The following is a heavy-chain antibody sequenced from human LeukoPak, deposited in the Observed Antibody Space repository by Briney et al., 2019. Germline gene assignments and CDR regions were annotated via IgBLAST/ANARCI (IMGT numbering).Heavy chain of an antibody. CDR1: GGTFSSYA. D-gene: IGHD3-22*01. CDR2: IIPIFGTA. Sequence: SVKVSCKASGGTFSSYAISWVRQAPGQGLEWMGGIIPIFGTANYAQKFQGRVTSTADKSTCTAYMELSSLRSEDPAVYYCARASLRYDSSGYYIFFLDYWGQGTLVTVSS. CDR3: ARASLRYDSSGYYIFFLDY. V-gene: IGHV1-69*06. J-gene: IGHJ4*02.